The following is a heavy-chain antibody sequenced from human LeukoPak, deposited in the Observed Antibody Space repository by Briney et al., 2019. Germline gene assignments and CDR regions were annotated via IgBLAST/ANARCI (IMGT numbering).Heavy chain of an antibody. J-gene: IGHJ3*02. CDR3: AREVTSSSDAFDI. CDR1: GFTFSSSG. CDR2: IWYDGSKK. D-gene: IGHD6-13*01. Sequence: PGGSLRLSCAASGFTFSSSGMHGVREAPGRGLEWVAVIWYDGSKKYYADSVQGRFTISRDNSKNTLYLQMNSLRAEDTAVYYCAREVTSSSDAFDIWGQGTMVTVSS. V-gene: IGHV3-33*01.